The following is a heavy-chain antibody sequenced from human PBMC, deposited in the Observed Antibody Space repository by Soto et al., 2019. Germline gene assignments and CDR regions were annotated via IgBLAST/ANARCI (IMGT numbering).Heavy chain of an antibody. Sequence: GGSLRLSCAASGFTFSSYGMHWVRQAPGKGLEWVAVIWYDGSNKYYADSVKGRFTISRDNSKNTLYLQMNSLRAEDTAVYYCARELRFSKGYYYYGMDVWGQGTTVTVSS. V-gene: IGHV3-33*01. CDR3: ARELRFSKGYYYYGMDV. D-gene: IGHD3-3*01. J-gene: IGHJ6*02. CDR2: IWYDGSNK. CDR1: GFTFSSYG.